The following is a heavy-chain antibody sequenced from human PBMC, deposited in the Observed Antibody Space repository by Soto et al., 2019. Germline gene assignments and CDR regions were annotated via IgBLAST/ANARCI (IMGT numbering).Heavy chain of an antibody. CDR1: GGTFSTSA. CDR2: IMPVFPTP. J-gene: IGHJ6*02. D-gene: IGHD1-1*01. V-gene: IGHV1-69*12. CDR3: ARAKDRLQLGGNYYYILDV. Sequence: QVQLVQSGAEVKKPGSSVKVSCKTSGGTFSTSAISWVRQAPGQGLEWVGGIMPVFPTPDYAQNFQGRVNITAYDSKTTAYLELNSLRADDTAVYYCARAKDRLQLGGNYYYILDVWGQGTAITVSS.